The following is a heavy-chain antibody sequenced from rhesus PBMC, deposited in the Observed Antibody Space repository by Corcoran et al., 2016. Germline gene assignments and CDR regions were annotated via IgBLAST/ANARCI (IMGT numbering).Heavy chain of an antibody. J-gene: IGHJ4*01. V-gene: IGHV5-2*01. CDR3: AKEGGEYCSGGVCYWGFFDY. CDR1: GYSFTSYW. Sequence: EVQLVQSGAEVKRLGESLNTPCTTSGYSFTSYWISWVLPLPGKGLEWRWAIDPSDSDTRYSPSFPGQVTISVDKSITTTYLQWSSLKASDSATYYCAKEGGEYCSGGVCYWGFFDYWGQGILVTVSS. CDR2: IDPSDSDT. D-gene: IGHD2-39*02.